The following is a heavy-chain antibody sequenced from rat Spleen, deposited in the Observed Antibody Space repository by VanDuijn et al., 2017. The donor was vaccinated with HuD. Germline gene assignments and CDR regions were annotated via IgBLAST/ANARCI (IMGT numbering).Heavy chain of an antibody. V-gene: IGHV5-35*01. J-gene: IGHJ4*01. Sequence: NPDGSSIYYADTAKGRFVISKDNAKNTGNLQMNSLRSEDTATYYCTRGGNYALDAWGQGASVTVSS. CDR2: NPDGSSI. D-gene: IGHD1-10*01. CDR3: TRGGNYALDA.